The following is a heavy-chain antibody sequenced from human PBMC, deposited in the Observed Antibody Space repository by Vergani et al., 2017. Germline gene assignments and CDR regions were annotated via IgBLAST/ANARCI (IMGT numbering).Heavy chain of an antibody. V-gene: IGHV3-48*01. CDR2: ISTTSDTI. J-gene: IGHJ4*02. CDR1: GFTFSSYS. Sequence: DVQLVESGGDLVQPGGSLRLSCAASGFTFSSYSMNWVRQAPGKGLEWISYISTTSDTIYYADSVRGRFTISRDNAKNSLYLEMNSLRVEDTAVYFCARSLVADKGGYWGQGTRVAVSS. CDR3: ARSLVADKGGY. D-gene: IGHD2-8*02.